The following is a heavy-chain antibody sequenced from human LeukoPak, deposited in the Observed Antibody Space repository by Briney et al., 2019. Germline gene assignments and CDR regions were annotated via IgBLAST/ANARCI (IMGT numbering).Heavy chain of an antibody. CDR1: GGSISSGGYY. D-gene: IGHD3-22*01. CDR2: IYYSGST. Sequence: SETLSLTCTVSGGSISSGGYYWSWIRQHPGKGLEWIGYIYYSGSTYYNPSLKSRVTISVDTSKNQFSLKLSSVTAADTAVYYCARDLRSSGYWKGPNWYFDLWGRGTLVTVSS. CDR3: ARDLRSSGYWKGPNWYFDL. J-gene: IGHJ2*01. V-gene: IGHV4-31*03.